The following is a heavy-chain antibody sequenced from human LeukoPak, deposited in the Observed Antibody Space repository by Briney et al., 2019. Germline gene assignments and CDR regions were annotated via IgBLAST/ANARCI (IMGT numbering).Heavy chain of an antibody. V-gene: IGHV4-61*01. D-gene: IGHD4-11*01. J-gene: IGHJ3*02. CDR3: ARADYSNYGDAFDI. CDR1: GGSVSSGSYY. Sequence: SETLSLTCTVSGGSVSSGSYYWSGIRQPPGKGLEWIGYIYYSGSTNYNPSLKSRVTISVDTSKNQFSLKLSSVTAADTAVYYCARADYSNYGDAFDIWGQGTMVTVSS. CDR2: IYYSGST.